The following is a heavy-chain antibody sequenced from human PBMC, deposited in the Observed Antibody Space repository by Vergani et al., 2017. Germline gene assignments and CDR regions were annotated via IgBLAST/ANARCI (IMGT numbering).Heavy chain of an antibody. CDR2: IIPIFGTA. CDR3: ASWYCYDSSGYYYQAFDI. D-gene: IGHD3-22*01. CDR1: GGTFSSYA. Sequence: QVQLVQSGAEVKKPGSSVKVSCKASGGTFSSYAISWVRQAPGQGLEWMGGIIPIFGTANYAQKFQGRVTITADESTSTAYMELSSLRSEDTAVYYCASWYCYDSSGYYYQAFDIWGQGKMVTVSS. J-gene: IGHJ3*02. V-gene: IGHV1-69*01.